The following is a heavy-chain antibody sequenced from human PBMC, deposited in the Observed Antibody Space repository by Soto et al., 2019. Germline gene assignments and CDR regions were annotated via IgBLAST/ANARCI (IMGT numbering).Heavy chain of an antibody. CDR3: ARVRSYDSSGYYLDAFDI. CDR2: IYYDGTT. D-gene: IGHD3-22*01. V-gene: IGHV4-39*07. CDR1: GDSISASTYY. J-gene: IGHJ3*02. Sequence: SETLSLPCTVSGDSISASTYYLCWVRQSPGQGLEWFGSIYYDGTTFYNPSLKSRLTISVDTSKNQFSLKLSSVTAADTAVYYCARVRSYDSSGYYLDAFDIWGQGTMVT.